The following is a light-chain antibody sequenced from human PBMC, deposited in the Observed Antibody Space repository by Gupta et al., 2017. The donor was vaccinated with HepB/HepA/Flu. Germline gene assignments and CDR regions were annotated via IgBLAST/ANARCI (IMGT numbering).Light chain of an antibody. J-gene: IGKJ4*01. CDR3: LQDNSYPLT. CDR2: AAS. Sequence: DIQMTQSPSSVSASVGDRVTITWRASQGISRWLAWYQQKPGKAPKLLIYAASSLQSGVPSRFSGSGSGTDFTLTISSRQPEDFATYYCLQDNSYPLTFGRGTXLEMK. V-gene: IGKV1D-12*01. CDR1: QGISRW.